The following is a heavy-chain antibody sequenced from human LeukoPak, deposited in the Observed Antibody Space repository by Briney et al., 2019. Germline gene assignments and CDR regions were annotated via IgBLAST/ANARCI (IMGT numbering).Heavy chain of an antibody. CDR1: GSTLSDLS. CDR3: VTDRARLFWYFDL. J-gene: IGHJ2*01. V-gene: IGHV1-24*01. D-gene: IGHD2-21*02. Sequence: GASVKVSCKVSGSTLSDLSIHWVRQAPGKGLEYVGGSDPEDGETFHAQNFQGRVTMIEDTSIDTANMELSSLRSEDTAVYYCVTDRARLFWYFDLWGRGTLVTVSS. CDR2: SDPEDGET.